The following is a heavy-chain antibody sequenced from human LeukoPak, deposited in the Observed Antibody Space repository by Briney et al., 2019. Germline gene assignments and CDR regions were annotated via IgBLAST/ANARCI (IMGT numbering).Heavy chain of an antibody. J-gene: IGHJ3*01. CDR1: GYTFTSYG. Sequence: ASVKVSCKASGYTFTSYGINWLRQAPGQGLEWMGWISTYNGNTNYAQKLQGRVTMTTDTSTSTAYMELRSLRSDDTAVYYCARAPITVAGSAFDLWGQGTMVTVSS. D-gene: IGHD6-19*01. CDR2: ISTYNGNT. V-gene: IGHV1-18*01. CDR3: ARAPITVAGSAFDL.